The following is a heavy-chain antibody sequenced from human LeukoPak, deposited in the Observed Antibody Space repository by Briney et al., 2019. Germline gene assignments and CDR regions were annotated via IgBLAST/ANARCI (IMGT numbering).Heavy chain of an antibody. CDR1: GYTFTSYY. Sequence: ASVKVPCKASGYTFTSYYMHWVRQAPGQGLEWMGIINPSGGSTSYAQKFQGRVTMTRDTSTSTAYMELSSLRSEDTAVYYCARDPLGGWELLGGDYWGQGTLVTVSS. V-gene: IGHV1-46*01. J-gene: IGHJ4*02. CDR3: ARDPLGGWELLGGDY. D-gene: IGHD1-26*01. CDR2: INPSGGST.